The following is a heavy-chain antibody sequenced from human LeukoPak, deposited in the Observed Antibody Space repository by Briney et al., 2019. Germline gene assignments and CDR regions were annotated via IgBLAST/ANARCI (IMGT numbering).Heavy chain of an antibody. CDR3: TRDNDYGDYGPVD. CDR2: IRSKAYGGTT. Sequence: GGSLRLSCTASGFTFGDYAMSWFRQAPGKGLEWVGFIRSKAYGGTTEYAASVKGRFTISRDDSKSIAYLQMNSLKTEDTAVYYCTRDNDYGDYGPVDWGQGTLVTVSS. CDR1: GFTFGDYA. V-gene: IGHV3-49*03. J-gene: IGHJ4*02. D-gene: IGHD4-17*01.